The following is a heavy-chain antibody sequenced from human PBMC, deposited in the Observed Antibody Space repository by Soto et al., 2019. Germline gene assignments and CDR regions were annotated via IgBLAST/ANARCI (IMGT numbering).Heavy chain of an antibody. CDR2: IYHSGKT. J-gene: IGHJ4*02. CDR1: GGSVSSYH. V-gene: IGHV4-59*02. Sequence: SETLSLTCSVSGGSVSSYHYNWIRQAPGKGLEWLGYIYHSGKTFYNPALTGRVSMSLDTSKSQFSLTLNSVTAADTGLYFCALGGYNYGRPLDFWGQGTLVTVSS. CDR3: ALGGYNYGRPLDF. D-gene: IGHD5-18*01.